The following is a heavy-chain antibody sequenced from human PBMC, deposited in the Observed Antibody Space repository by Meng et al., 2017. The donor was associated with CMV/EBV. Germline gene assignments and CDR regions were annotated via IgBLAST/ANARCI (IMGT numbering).Heavy chain of an antibody. Sequence: GGSLRLSCAACGFTFSSYAMSWVRQAPGKGLEWVSAISGSGGSTYYADSVKGRFTISRDNSKNTLYLQMNSLRAEDTAVYYCAKDLISTYYYDSSGSYWGQGTLVTVSS. CDR1: GFTFSSYA. CDR2: ISGSGGST. CDR3: AKDLISTYYYDSSGSY. D-gene: IGHD3-22*01. J-gene: IGHJ4*02. V-gene: IGHV3-23*01.